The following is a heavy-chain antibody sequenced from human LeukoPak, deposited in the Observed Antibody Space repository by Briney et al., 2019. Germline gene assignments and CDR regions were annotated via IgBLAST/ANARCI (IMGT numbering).Heavy chain of an antibody. V-gene: IGHV3-33*01. Sequence: GGSLRLSCAASGLTFSSYGMHWVRQAPGKGLEWVAAIWYDGSNKYHADSVKGRFTISRDNPKNTLYLQMNSLRAEDTAVYYCARGYSSYYPDAFDIWGQGTMVTVSS. D-gene: IGHD5-12*01. CDR2: IWYDGSNK. CDR3: ARGYSSYYPDAFDI. CDR1: GLTFSSYG. J-gene: IGHJ3*02.